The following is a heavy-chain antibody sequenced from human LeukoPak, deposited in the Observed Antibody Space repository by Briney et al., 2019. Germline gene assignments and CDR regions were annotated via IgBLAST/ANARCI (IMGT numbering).Heavy chain of an antibody. CDR1: GASFNSDDQY. D-gene: IGHD3-22*01. CDR3: SRGLDSRKLGY. Sequence: SETLSLTCTVSGASFNSDDQYWNWIRQSPGKGLEWIGSIHPSGMLYNNPSLESRVTMSRDTSKNQYSLNLNSVTAADTAVYFCSRGLDSRKLGYWGQGIVVTVSS. CDR2: IHPSGML. J-gene: IGHJ4*02. V-gene: IGHV4-31*03.